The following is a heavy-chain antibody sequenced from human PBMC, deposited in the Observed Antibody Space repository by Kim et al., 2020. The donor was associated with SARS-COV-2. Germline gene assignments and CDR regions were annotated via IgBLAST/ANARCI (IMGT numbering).Heavy chain of an antibody. CDR1: GFSFSSYA. D-gene: IGHD3-10*01. V-gene: IGHV3-23*01. CDR3: AKYALGSYYNG. Sequence: GGSLRLSCTASGFSFSSYAMTWVRQAPGKGLEWVSSITGSGGNTYYADSARGRFTISRDNPKHTLYLQMNSLRDEDTAVYYCAKYALGSYYNGWGQGTL. J-gene: IGHJ4*02. CDR2: ITGSGGNT.